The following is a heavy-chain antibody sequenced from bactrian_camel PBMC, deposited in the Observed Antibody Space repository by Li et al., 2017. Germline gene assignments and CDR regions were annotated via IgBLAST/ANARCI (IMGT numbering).Heavy chain of an antibody. Sequence: QLVESGGGSVQAGGSLRLSCAASGYTTCMGWFRQGPGKEREGVAVLDSVGSINYADSVKGRFTISKDNARNTLYLQMNSLKPEDTAMYYCAAHTQCTYCHADWCYGRRMKTRWGAGTQVTVS. CDR2: LDSVGSI. CDR1: GYTTC. V-gene: IGHV3S53*01. J-gene: IGHJ7*01. D-gene: IGHD3*01.